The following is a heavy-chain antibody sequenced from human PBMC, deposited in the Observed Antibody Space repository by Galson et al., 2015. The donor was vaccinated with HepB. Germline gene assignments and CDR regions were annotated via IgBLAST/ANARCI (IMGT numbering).Heavy chain of an antibody. CDR3: GNWGSS. CDR2: INSDVSTT. Sequence: SLRLSCAASGFTFSSNWMQWVRQAPGKGLEWVSRINSDVSTTSYTDSVKGRFTISRDNAKNTLYLQMNSLRAEDTAVYYCGNWGSSWGQGTLSPSPQ. V-gene: IGHV3-74*01. D-gene: IGHD7-27*01. J-gene: IGHJ5*02. CDR1: GFTFSSNW.